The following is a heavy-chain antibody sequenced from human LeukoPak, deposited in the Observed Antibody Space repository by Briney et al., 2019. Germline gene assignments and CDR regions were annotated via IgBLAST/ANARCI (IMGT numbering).Heavy chain of an antibody. V-gene: IGHV4-30-2*01. CDR3: ARAPLSYYLFFDY. D-gene: IGHD3-10*01. CDR1: GGSISSGGYY. Sequence: SETLSLTCTVSGGSISSGGYYWSWIRQPPGKGLEWIGYIYHSGSTYYNPSLKSRVTISVDRSKNQFSLKLSSVTAADTAVYYCARAPLSYYLFFDYWGQGTLVTVSS. CDR2: IYHSGST. J-gene: IGHJ4*02.